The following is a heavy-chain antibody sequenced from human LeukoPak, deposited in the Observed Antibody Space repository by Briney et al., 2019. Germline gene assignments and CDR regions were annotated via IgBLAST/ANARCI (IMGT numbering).Heavy chain of an antibody. CDR2: ISRDGSEK. CDR1: GLSFATYW. CDR3: ASEIRYCSGGTCYSDYFDN. V-gene: IGHV3-7*01. D-gene: IGHD2-15*01. J-gene: IGHJ4*02. Sequence: GGSLRLSCVDSGLSFATYWMSWVRQAPGKGLEWVANISRDGSEKYYVDSVKGRFTISRDNAKNSLYLQMNSLRAEDTAVYYCASEIRYCSGGTCYSDYFDNWGQGTLVTVSS.